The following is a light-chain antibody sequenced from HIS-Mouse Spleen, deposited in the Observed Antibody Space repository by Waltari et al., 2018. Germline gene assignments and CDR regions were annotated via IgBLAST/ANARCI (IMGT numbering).Light chain of an antibody. J-gene: IGLJ3*02. V-gene: IGLV3-16*01. CDR1: ALPKKY. CDR2: KDS. Sequence: SYELTQPPSVSVSLGQMARITCSGEALPKKYAYWYQQKPGQFPVRVIYKDSERPPGTPERFSGSSSWTIVTLTISGVQAEDEADYYCLSADSSGTWVFGGGTKLTVL. CDR3: LSADSSGTWV.